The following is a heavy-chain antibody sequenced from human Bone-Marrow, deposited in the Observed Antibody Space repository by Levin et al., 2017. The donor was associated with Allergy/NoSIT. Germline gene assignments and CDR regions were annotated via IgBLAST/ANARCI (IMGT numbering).Heavy chain of an antibody. D-gene: IGHD3-16*02. Sequence: GGSLRLSCAASGFTFSTYSMNWVRQAPGKGLEWVSSISSSSSYIEYADSVKGRFTISRDNAKNSLYLQMTSLRAEDTAVYYCASIMITFGGVIVDWYFDLWGRGTLVTVAS. V-gene: IGHV3-21*01. CDR2: ISSSSSYI. CDR3: ASIMITFGGVIVDWYFDL. CDR1: GFTFSTYS. J-gene: IGHJ2*01.